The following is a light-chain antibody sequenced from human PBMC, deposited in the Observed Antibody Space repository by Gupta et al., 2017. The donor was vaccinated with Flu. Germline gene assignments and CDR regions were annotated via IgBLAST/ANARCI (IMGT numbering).Light chain of an antibody. J-gene: IGLJ1*01. CDR3: LSKTSSITYV. CDR2: EVS. CDR1: SSDVGIYNY. V-gene: IGLV2-14*01. Sequence: SITISCMGTSSDVGIYNYVSWDQQHPGKAPKLMIYEVSNRPSGVSNRFSGSKSDNTASLTISGLQAEDEADYYCLSKTSSITYVFGTGTKVTVL.